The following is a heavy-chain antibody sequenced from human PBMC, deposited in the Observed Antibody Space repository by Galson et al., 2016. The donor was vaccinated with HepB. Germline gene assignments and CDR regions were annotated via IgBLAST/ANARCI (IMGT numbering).Heavy chain of an antibody. D-gene: IGHD3-10*01. CDR1: GVPFSGYA. V-gene: IGHV3-74*01. CDR2: ISFDSSHT. J-gene: IGHJ4*02. CDR3: ARDYYGSLDY. Sequence: SLRLSCAASGVPFSGYAMQWVRQVPGKGLAFVSRISFDSSHTLYADSVKGRFTISRDNAKNTLYLQMNSLRVEDSAVCYCARDYYGSLDYWGQGTLVTVSS.